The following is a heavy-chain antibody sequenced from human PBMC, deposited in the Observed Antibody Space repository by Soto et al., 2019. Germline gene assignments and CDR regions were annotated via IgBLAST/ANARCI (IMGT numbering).Heavy chain of an antibody. D-gene: IGHD1-26*01. J-gene: IGHJ6*02. CDR1: GFTFSSYA. V-gene: IGHV3-30-3*01. CDR3: ARDLGYGIVGATGHYYYYCGMDV. Sequence: QVQLVESGGGVVQPGRSLRLSCAASGFTFSSYAMHWVRQAPGKGLEWVAVISYDGSNKYYADSVKGRFTISRDNSKNTLYLQMNSLRAEDTAVYYCARDLGYGIVGATGHYYYYCGMDVWGQGTTVTVSS. CDR2: ISYDGSNK.